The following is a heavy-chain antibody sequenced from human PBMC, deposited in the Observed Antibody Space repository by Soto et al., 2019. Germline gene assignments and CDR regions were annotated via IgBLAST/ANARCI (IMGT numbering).Heavy chain of an antibody. CDR1: GYTFTSYG. CDR2: ISAYNGNT. Sequence: QVQLVQSGAEVKKPGASVKVSCKASGYTFTSYGISWVRQAPGQGLEWMGWISAYNGNTKYAQKLQGRVTMTTDTATRTAYMEVSSLTSDDTAVYYCARASGSSYRFDPWGQGTLVTVSS. J-gene: IGHJ5*02. V-gene: IGHV1-18*01. D-gene: IGHD1-26*01. CDR3: ARASGSSYRFDP.